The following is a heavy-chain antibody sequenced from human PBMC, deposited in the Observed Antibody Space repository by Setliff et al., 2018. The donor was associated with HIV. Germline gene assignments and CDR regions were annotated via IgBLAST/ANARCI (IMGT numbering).Heavy chain of an antibody. CDR3: ARDSDDSGFWDAFNI. CDR2: IYYRGST. CDR1: GDSISSGGYY. D-gene: IGHD3-22*01. V-gene: IGHV4-31*03. J-gene: IGHJ3*02. Sequence: PSETLSLTCTVSGDSISSGGYYWSWIRQHPGKGLEWIGYIYYRGSTYYNPSLKSRVTISVDTSKNQFSLRLTSMTAADTAVYCCARDSDDSGFWDAFNIWGQGTMVTVSS.